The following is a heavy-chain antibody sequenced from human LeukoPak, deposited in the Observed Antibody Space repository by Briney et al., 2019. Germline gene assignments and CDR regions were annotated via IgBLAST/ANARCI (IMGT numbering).Heavy chain of an antibody. J-gene: IGHJ4*02. V-gene: IGHV3-30-3*01. CDR1: GFSFSSYT. CDR3: ARDLDYGDYGGDY. Sequence: GGSLRLSCAASGFSFSSYTLHWVRQAPGKGLEWVALISYDGNNKYYTDSVKGRFTISRDSSKNTLYLQMNSLTAEDTAVYYCARDLDYGDYGGDYWGQGTPVTVSS. CDR2: ISYDGNNK. D-gene: IGHD4-17*01.